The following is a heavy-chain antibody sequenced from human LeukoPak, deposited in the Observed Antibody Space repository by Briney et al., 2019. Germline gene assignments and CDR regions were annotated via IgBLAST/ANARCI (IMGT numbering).Heavy chain of an antibody. CDR3: AADSSSYYYYYMDV. V-gene: IGHV3-21*01. CDR2: ISSSSSYI. CDR1: GFTFSSYS. D-gene: IGHD2-2*01. Sequence: GGSLRLSCAASGFTFSSYSMNWVRQAPGKGLEWVSSISSSSSYIYYADSVKGRFTISRDNAKNSLYLQTNSLRAEDTAVYYCAADSSSYYYYYMDVWGKGTTVTVSS. J-gene: IGHJ6*03.